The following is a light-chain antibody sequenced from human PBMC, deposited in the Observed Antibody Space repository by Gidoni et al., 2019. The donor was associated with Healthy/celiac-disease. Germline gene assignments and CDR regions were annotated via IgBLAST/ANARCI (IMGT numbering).Light chain of an antibody. V-gene: IGKV3-11*01. CDR1: QSVSSY. CDR2: EAS. CDR3: QQRSNWLT. Sequence: EIVLTQSPATLSLSHGERATLSCRASQSVSSYLAWYQQKPDQAPRLLIYEASNRAAGIPARFSGSGSGTDFTLTISSLEAEDFAVYYCQQRSNWLTFGGGTKVEIK. J-gene: IGKJ4*01.